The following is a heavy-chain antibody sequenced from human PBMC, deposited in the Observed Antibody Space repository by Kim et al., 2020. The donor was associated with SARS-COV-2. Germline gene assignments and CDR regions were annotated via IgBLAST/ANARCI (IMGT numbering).Heavy chain of an antibody. Sequence: SETLSLTCTVSGGSISSSSYYWGWIRQPPGKGLEWIGSIYYSGSTYYNPSLKSRVTISVDTSKNQFSLKLSSVTAADTAVYYCARDRARYCSSTSCWNYYYGMDVWGHGTTVTVSS. CDR3: ARDRARYCSSTSCWNYYYGMDV. CDR1: GGSISSSSYY. CDR2: IYYSGST. V-gene: IGHV4-39*07. J-gene: IGHJ6*02. D-gene: IGHD2-2*01.